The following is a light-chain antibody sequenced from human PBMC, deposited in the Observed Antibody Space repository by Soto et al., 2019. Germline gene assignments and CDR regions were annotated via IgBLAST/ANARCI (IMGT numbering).Light chain of an antibody. V-gene: IGKV1-39*01. CDR2: ASS. CDR1: RRIISW. J-gene: IGKJ1*01. Sequence: DIQRTQSPSTLSVSERDTVTITPRAIRRIISWLAWFQQKPGKTPKGXSYASSSLQRVGPSRFSGSGSGTDFTRTISSRQHEDFATYYRQQSYSTLWTVGQGTKVDI. CDR3: QQSYSTLWT.